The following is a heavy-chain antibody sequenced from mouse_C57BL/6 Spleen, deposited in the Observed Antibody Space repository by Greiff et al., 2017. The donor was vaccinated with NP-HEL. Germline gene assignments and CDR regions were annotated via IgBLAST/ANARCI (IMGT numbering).Heavy chain of an antibody. CDR3: ARGGGYYGFAY. V-gene: IGHV5-17*01. D-gene: IGHD2-3*01. J-gene: IGHJ3*01. CDR2: ISSGSSTI. CDR1: GFTFSDYG. Sequence: EVQLVESGGGLVKPGGSLKLPCAASGFTFSDYGMHWVRQAPEKGLEWVAYISSGSSTIYYADTVKGRFTISRDNAKNTLFLQMTSLRSEDTAMYYCARGGGYYGFAYWGQGTLVTVSA.